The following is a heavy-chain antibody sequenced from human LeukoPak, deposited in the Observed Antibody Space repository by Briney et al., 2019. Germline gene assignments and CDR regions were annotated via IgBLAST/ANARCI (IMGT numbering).Heavy chain of an antibody. CDR1: GFTFDVFG. Sequence: RRSMRPSSVAAGFTFDVFGMSWVRPVPREGLGWVSGINWNGGSTGYADCVKGRFTISRDNAKNSLYLQRHSLRAEDTAFYHCARVKGEGAHFDYWGQGTLVTVSA. D-gene: IGHD1-26*01. J-gene: IGHJ4*02. CDR2: INWNGGST. V-gene: IGHV3-20*01. CDR3: ARVKGEGAHFDY.